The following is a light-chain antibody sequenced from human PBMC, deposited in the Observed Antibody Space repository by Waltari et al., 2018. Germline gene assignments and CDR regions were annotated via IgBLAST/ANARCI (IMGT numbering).Light chain of an antibody. CDR3: QHYVRLPAT. V-gene: IGKV3-20*01. J-gene: IGKJ1*01. CDR1: QSVSRT. Sequence: EIVLTQSPGTLSLSPGERGTLSCRASQSVSRTLAWYQQKPGQAPKLLIYGASIRATGIPDRFTGSGSGTDFSLTISSLEPEDFAIYFCQHYVRLPATFGQGTKVEIK. CDR2: GAS.